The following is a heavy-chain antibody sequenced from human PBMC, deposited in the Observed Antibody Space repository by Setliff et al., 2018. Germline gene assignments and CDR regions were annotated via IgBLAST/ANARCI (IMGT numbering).Heavy chain of an antibody. CDR3: ARITYYYDSSGYYPDAFDI. J-gene: IGHJ3*02. V-gene: IGHV5-51*01. D-gene: IGHD3-22*01. Sequence: GESLKISCKGSGYSFTSYWIGWVRQMPGKGLEWMGIIYPGDSDTRYSPSFQGQVTISADKSISTAYLQWSSLKASDTAMYYCARITYYYDSSGYYPDAFDIWGQGIMVTVSS. CDR2: IYPGDSDT. CDR1: GYSFTSYW.